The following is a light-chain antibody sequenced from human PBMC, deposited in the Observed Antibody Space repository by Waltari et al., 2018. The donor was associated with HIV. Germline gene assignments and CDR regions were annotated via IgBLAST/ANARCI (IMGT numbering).Light chain of an antibody. J-gene: IGLJ2*01. CDR1: SSRVGGYHY. Sequence: QSALTHPASVPASPGPSTTISCTGTSSRVGGYHYVSWYQQHPGKAHKLMIYDVSNRPSGVSNRFAGSKSGNTASLTISGLQAEDEADYYCSSYTSSSVVFGGGTKLTVL. V-gene: IGLV2-14*03. CDR3: SSYTSSSVV. CDR2: DVS.